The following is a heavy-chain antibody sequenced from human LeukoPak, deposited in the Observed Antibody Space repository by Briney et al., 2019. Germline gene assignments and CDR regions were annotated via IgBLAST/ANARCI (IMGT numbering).Heavy chain of an antibody. D-gene: IGHD4-17*01. CDR1: GFTVSSNH. CDR3: ARARRCGLNDDYGACFDC. CDR2: LYSGGNI. Sequence: PGGSLKLSCAVSGFTVSSNHIAWVRLAPGKGLEWVSSLYSGGNIYYTDSVRGRFTISRDSSKNTLYLQMNSLRAEDTALYYCARARRCGLNDDYGACFDCWGQGTLVTVSS. J-gene: IGHJ4*02. V-gene: IGHV3-53*01.